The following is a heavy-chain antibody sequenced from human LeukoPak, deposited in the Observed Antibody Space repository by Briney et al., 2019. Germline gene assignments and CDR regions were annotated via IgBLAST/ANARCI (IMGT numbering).Heavy chain of an antibody. D-gene: IGHD3-22*01. CDR3: AVDYYDSSGYSDY. V-gene: IGHV4-39*07. Sequence: SETLSLTCTVSGGSIRSSYYYWGWIRQPPGKGLEWIGSIYDSGSTYYNPSLKSRVTISVDTSKNQFSLKLSSVTAADTAVYYCAVDYYDSSGYSDYWGQGTLVTVSS. CDR1: GGSIRSSYYY. J-gene: IGHJ4*02. CDR2: IYDSGST.